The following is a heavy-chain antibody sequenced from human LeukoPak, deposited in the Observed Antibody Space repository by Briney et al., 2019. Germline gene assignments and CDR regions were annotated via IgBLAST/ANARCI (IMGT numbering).Heavy chain of an antibody. D-gene: IGHD4-17*01. CDR1: GFTVSSNY. Sequence: PGGSLRLSCAASGFTVSSNYMSWVRQAPGKGLKRVSVIYSGGSTYYADSVKGRFTISRDNSKNTLYLQMNSLRAEDTAMYYCARDSPYGEYDSFDIWGQGTRVTVSS. J-gene: IGHJ3*02. V-gene: IGHV3-66*01. CDR2: IYSGGST. CDR3: ARDSPYGEYDSFDI.